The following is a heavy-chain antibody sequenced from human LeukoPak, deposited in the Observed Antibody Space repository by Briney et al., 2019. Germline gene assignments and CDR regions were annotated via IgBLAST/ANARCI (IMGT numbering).Heavy chain of an antibody. CDR3: AKSSYYDASGYYREDYFDY. D-gene: IGHD3-22*01. Sequence: QSGESLRLSCAASRCTFSSYCMSWVREAPWKGLEWVSSISGSGGSTYYADSVKGRFTISRDNSKNTLYLQMNSLRDEDTAVYYCAKSSYYDASGYYREDYFDYWGQGTLVTVSS. CDR1: RCTFSSYC. J-gene: IGHJ4*02. V-gene: IGHV3-23*01. CDR2: ISGSGGST.